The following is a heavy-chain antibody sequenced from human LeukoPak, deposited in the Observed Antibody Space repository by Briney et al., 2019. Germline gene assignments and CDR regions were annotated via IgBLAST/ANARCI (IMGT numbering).Heavy chain of an antibody. CDR3: ALQSMGYFDY. CDR1: EFTFSSYA. CDR2: ISGSGGST. V-gene: IGHV3-23*01. J-gene: IGHJ4*02. Sequence: GGSLRLSCAASEFTFSSYAMSWVRQAPGKGLEWVSAISGSGGSTYYADSVKGRFTISRDNSKNTLYLQMNSLRAEDTAVYYCALQSMGYFDYWGQGTLVTVSS. D-gene: IGHD2/OR15-2a*01.